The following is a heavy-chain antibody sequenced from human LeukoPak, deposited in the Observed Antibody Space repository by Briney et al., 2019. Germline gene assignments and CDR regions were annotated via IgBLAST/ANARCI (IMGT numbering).Heavy chain of an antibody. D-gene: IGHD3-9*01. CDR3: ARSVQADYDIFDLGWFDP. V-gene: IGHV3-21*01. CDR2: ISSSSSYI. Sequence: GGSLRLSCAASGCTFSSYSMNWGRQAPGKGLEWVSSISSSSSYIYYADSVKGRFTISRDNAKNSLYLQMNSLRAEDTAVYYCARSVQADYDIFDLGWFDPWGQGTLVTVSS. J-gene: IGHJ5*02. CDR1: GCTFSSYS.